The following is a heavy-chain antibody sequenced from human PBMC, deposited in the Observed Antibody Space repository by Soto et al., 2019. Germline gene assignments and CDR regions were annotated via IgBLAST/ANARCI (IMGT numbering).Heavy chain of an antibody. CDR3: ARPNIEFCNWFDP. V-gene: IGHV3-48*02. J-gene: IGHJ5*02. Sequence: GGSLRLSCAASGFTLSTYWMNWVRQVPGKGLEWVSYISSSSSTIYYADSVKGRFTISRDNAKNSLYLQMNSLRDEDTAVYYCARPNIEFCNWFDPSGQGTLDTVSS. CDR2: ISSSSSTI. CDR1: GFTLSTYW.